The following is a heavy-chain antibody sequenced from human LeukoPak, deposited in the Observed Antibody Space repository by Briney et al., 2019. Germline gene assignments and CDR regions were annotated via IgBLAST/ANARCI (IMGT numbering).Heavy chain of an antibody. D-gene: IGHD2-15*01. V-gene: IGHV3-33*01. CDR2: IWYDGSNK. CDR3: ARISCTGNSCRPYSYYDMDV. J-gene: IGHJ6*02. Sequence: QPGRSLRLSCAASGFTFNTFGMNWVRQAPGKGLEWVAVIWYDGSNKYYADSVKGRFTISRDNSKSTLYLQVNSLRVEDTAVYYCARISCTGNSCRPYSYYDMDVWGQGTTVTVSS. CDR1: GFTFNTFG.